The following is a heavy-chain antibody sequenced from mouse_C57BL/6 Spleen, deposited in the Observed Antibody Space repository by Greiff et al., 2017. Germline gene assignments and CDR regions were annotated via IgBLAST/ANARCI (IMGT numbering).Heavy chain of an antibody. V-gene: IGHV1-54*01. D-gene: IGHD1-1*01. Sequence: QVQLKQSGAELVRPGTSVKVSCKASGYAFTNYLIEWVKQRPGQGLEWIGVINPGSGGTNYNEKFKGKVTLTADKSSSTAYMQLSSLTSEDSAVYFCARGTTVGGDFDVWGTGTTVTVSS. J-gene: IGHJ1*03. CDR1: GYAFTNYL. CDR3: ARGTTVGGDFDV. CDR2: INPGSGGT.